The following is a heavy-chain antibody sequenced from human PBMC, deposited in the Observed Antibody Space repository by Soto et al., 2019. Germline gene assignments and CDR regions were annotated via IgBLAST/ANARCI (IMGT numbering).Heavy chain of an antibody. CDR3: AHVDTALVPFCY. D-gene: IGHD5-18*01. V-gene: IGHV2-5*02. J-gene: IGHJ4*02. CDR2: IYWDDDK. CDR1: GFSLSTSGVG. Sequence: QITLKESGPTLVKPTQTLTLTCTFSGFSLSTSGVGVGWIRQPPGKALEWLALIYWDDDKRYSPSLKSRLTITKDTPNNQVGLTMTNMAPVDKAPYYCAHVDTALVPFCYWGQGTLVTVSS.